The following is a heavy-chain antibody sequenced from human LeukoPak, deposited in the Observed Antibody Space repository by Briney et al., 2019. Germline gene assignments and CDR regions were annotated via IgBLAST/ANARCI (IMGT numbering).Heavy chain of an antibody. CDR3: ARSRSLSKNDKNLRY. D-gene: IGHD1-26*01. CDR1: GFTFSDYT. V-gene: IGHV3-21*01. Sequence: PGGSLRLSRAASGFTFSDYTLSWVRHAPGKGLEWVSSIKASDNYIYYAASVAGRFTISTDAAQNSLYLHMDSLRAEDTATYHCARSRSLSKNDKNLRYWGQGTLVTVSS. CDR2: IKASDNYI. J-gene: IGHJ4*02.